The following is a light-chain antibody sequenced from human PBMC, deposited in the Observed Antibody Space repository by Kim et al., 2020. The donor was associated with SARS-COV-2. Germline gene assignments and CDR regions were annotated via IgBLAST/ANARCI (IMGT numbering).Light chain of an antibody. CDR2: GAS. Sequence: SSPWDRATLSCRASQSITSNYLAWYQQKPGQAPRLLIYGASNRATGIPDRFSGSGSGTDFTLTISRLEPEDFAVFYCQHYGSSPYTFGQGTKLEI. J-gene: IGKJ2*01. CDR3: QHYGSSPYT. CDR1: QSITSNY. V-gene: IGKV3-20*01.